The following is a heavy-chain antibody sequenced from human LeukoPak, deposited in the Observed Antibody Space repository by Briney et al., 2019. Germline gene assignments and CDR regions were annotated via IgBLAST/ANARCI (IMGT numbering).Heavy chain of an antibody. V-gene: IGHV4-34*01. J-gene: IGHJ4*02. CDR2: INHSGST. Sequence: SETLSLTRAGYGGAFSGYYWGWIRQPPGKGVGWIGEINHSGSTNYNPSLKSRVTISVDTSKNQFSLKLSSVTAADTAVYYCARSINPKRTGFDYWGQGTLVTVSS. CDR1: GGAFSGYY. CDR3: ARSINPKRTGFDY. D-gene: IGHD7-27*01.